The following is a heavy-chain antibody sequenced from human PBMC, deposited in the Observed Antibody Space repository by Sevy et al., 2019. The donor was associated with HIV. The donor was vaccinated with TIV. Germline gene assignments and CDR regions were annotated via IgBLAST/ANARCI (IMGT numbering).Heavy chain of an antibody. D-gene: IGHD6-19*01. V-gene: IGHV4-39*01. CDR2: IRYSGST. Sequence: SENLSLTCAVSGASISSSGYYWGWIRQPPGKGLEWIASIRYSGSTYYNPSLKSRVPISADTSKIQFYLKVSSMTAADTATYYCAGPLLTDSNGWSYYDYDSWGQGTVVTVSS. CDR1: GASISSSGYY. J-gene: IGHJ4*02. CDR3: AGPLLTDSNGWSYYDYDS.